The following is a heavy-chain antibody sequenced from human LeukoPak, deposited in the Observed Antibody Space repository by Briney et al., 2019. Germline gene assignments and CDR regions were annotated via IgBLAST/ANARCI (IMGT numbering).Heavy chain of an antibody. CDR2: IKQDGSEK. CDR1: GFTFSSHG. D-gene: IGHD1-26*01. Sequence: PGGSLRLSCAASGFTFSSHGMNWVRQAPGKGLEWVANIKQDGSEKYYVDSVKGRFTISRDNAKNSLYLQMNSLRAEDTAVYYCARDGEWEPAYYFDYWGQGTLVTVSS. CDR3: ARDGEWEPAYYFDY. V-gene: IGHV3-7*01. J-gene: IGHJ4*02.